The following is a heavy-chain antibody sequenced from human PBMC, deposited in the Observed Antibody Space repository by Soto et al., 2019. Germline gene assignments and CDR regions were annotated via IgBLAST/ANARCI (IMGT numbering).Heavy chain of an antibody. J-gene: IGHJ3*02. Sequence: PGGSLRLSCAASGFTFSSYGMHWVRQAPGKGLEWVAVISYDGSNKYYADSVKGRLTISRDNSKNTLYLQMNSLRAEDTAVYYCAKDDGPGFRYNWNQDAFDIWGQGTMVTVSS. CDR2: ISYDGSNK. D-gene: IGHD1-20*01. CDR3: AKDDGPGFRYNWNQDAFDI. CDR1: GFTFSSYG. V-gene: IGHV3-30*18.